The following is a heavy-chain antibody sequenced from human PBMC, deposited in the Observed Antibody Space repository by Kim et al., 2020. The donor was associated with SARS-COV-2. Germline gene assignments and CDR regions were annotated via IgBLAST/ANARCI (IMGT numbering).Heavy chain of an antibody. CDR1: GGTFSSYA. Sequence: SVKVSCKASGGTFSSYAISWVRQAPGQGLEWMGRIIPILGIANYAQKFQGRVTITADKSTSTAYMELSSLRSEDTAVYYCARATGTTVESYYYYGMDVWGQGTTVTVSS. J-gene: IGHJ6*02. CDR2: IIPILGIA. V-gene: IGHV1-69*04. CDR3: ARATGTTVESYYYYGMDV. D-gene: IGHD1-7*01.